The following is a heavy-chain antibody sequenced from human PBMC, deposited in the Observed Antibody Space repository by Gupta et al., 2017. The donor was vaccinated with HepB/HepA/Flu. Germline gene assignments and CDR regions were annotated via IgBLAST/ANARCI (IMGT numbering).Heavy chain of an antibody. J-gene: IGHJ4*03. CDR1: GLTLSCYA. CDR2: IIGSGGST. V-gene: IGHV3-23*01. D-gene: IGHD3-22*01. CDR3: AKGNIRYYGSIGYHFDY. Sequence: EVQSSASGGGLGELGGSLRVSCGASGLTLSCYAMSWVRQAAGKGLEWVAGIIGSGGSTYYAYSVKGRFTISRDTSKSILYLQMNSLRAEDTAVYYCAKGNIRYYGSIGYHFDYWGHGTLVTVSS.